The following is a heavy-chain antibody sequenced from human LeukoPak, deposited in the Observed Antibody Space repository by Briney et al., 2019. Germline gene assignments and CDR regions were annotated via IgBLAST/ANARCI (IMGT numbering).Heavy chain of an antibody. CDR2: IYTSGST. J-gene: IGHJ6*02. D-gene: IGHD3-9*01. V-gene: IGHV4-4*07. CDR1: GGSISSYY. CDR3: ARGGGQLRYFDWFYGMDV. Sequence: SETLSLTCTVSGGSISSYYWSWIRQPAGKGLEWIGRIYTSGSTNYNPSLKSRVTMSVDTSKNQFSLKLSSVTAADTAVYYCARGGGQLRYFDWFYGMDVWGQGTTVTVSS.